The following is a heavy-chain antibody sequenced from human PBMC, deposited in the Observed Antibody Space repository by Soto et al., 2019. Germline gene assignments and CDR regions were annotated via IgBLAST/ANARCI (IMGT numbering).Heavy chain of an antibody. CDR2: IYSGGST. Sequence: GGSLRLSCAGSGFTVSTKYMSWVRQAPGKGLEWVSVIYSGGSTFYADSVRGRFTISRDNSKNTVNLQMNSLIAEDTAVYYCARDPWAADYWGQGTLVTVSS. J-gene: IGHJ4*02. V-gene: IGHV3-66*01. CDR1: GFTVSTKY. CDR3: ARDPWAADY. D-gene: IGHD3-16*01.